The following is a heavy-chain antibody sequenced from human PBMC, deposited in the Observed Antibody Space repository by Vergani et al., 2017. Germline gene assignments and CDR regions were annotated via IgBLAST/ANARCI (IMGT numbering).Heavy chain of an antibody. V-gene: IGHV3-33*01. CDR2: VWYDGSNK. Sequence: QVQLVQSGGGVVQPGRSLRLSCSASGFMFSNYGMHWVRQAPGKGLEWVAVVWYDGSNKHYADSVKGRFTISRHNSKNTVYLQMNSLRVEDTAVYYCARGVSGWYVWFDPWGQGSLVTVSP. D-gene: IGHD6-19*01. J-gene: IGHJ5*02. CDR1: GFMFSNYG. CDR3: ARGVSGWYVWFDP.